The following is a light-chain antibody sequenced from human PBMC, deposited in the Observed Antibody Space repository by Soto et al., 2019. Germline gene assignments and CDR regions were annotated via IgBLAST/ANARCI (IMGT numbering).Light chain of an antibody. CDR3: SSYISISLPV. CDR1: SSDVGGYNY. J-gene: IGLJ2*01. Sequence: QSARTQPASVSGSPGQSITISCTGTSSDVGGYNYVSWYQQHPGKAPKLMIYEVSNRPSGVSNRFSGSKSGNTASLTISGLQAEDEADYYCSSYISISLPVFGGGTKLTV. V-gene: IGLV2-14*01. CDR2: EVS.